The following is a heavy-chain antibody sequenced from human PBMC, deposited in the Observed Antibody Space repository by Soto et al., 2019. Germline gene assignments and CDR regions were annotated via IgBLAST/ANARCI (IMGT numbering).Heavy chain of an antibody. V-gene: IGHV4-61*01. J-gene: IGHJ4*02. Sequence: QVQLQESGPGLVKPSETLSLTCTVSGGSVSSGSYYWNWIRQPPGKGPEWVGYIYYTGGTKYNPSLKSRITISADTSKNQFSLRLTSVTAADTAVYYCARAETALDYWGQGALVSVSS. CDR2: IYYTGGT. CDR1: GGSVSSGSYY. D-gene: IGHD5-18*01. CDR3: ARAETALDY.